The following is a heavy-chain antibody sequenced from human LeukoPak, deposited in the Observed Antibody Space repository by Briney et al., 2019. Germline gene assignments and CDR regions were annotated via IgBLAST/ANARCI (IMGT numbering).Heavy chain of an antibody. V-gene: IGHV3-30*04. CDR3: ASSPGGITAAVDY. CDR2: ISYDGSNK. J-gene: IGHJ4*02. Sequence: GGSLGLSCAASGLTFSSYAMHWVRQAPGKGLEWVALISYDGSNKYYADSVKGRFTISRDTSKNTLYLQMNSLRAEDTAVYYCASSPGGITAAVDYWGQGILVTVSS. D-gene: IGHD6-13*01. CDR1: GLTFSSYA.